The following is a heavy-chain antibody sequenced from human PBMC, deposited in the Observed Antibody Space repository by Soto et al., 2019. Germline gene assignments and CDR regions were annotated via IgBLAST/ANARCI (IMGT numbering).Heavy chain of an antibody. CDR3: ARITSGCLDH. J-gene: IGHJ5*02. CDR2: IYHSGST. V-gene: IGHV4-4*02. Sequence: QVQLQESGPGLVKPSGTLSLTCAVSSGSISSNNWWTWVRQPPGKGLEWIGDIYHSGSTNYNPSLTSRVTISVDKSKNQFSLKLSSVTAADTAVYYCARITSGCLDHWGQGTLVTVSS. CDR1: SGSISSNNW. D-gene: IGHD1-26*01.